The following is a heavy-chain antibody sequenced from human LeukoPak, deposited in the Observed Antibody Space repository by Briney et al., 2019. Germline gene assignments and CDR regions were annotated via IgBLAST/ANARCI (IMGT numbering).Heavy chain of an antibody. D-gene: IGHD2-2*02. CDR1: GFTFSSYA. CDR2: ISGSGGST. V-gene: IGHV3-23*01. CDR3: AKDHCSSTSCYTPFLDY. J-gene: IGHJ4*02. Sequence: GSLRLSCAASGFTFSSYAMSWVRQAPGKGLEWVSAISGSGGSTYYADSVKGRFTISRDNSKNTLYLQMNSLRAEDTAVYYCAKDHCSSTSCYTPFLDYWGQGTLVTVSS.